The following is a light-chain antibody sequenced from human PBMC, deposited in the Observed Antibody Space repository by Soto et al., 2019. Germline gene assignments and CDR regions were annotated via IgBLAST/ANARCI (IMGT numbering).Light chain of an antibody. CDR3: QQFGSLIT. CDR2: DTS. CDR1: QSITNNC. V-gene: IGKV3D-20*01. J-gene: IGKJ4*01. Sequence: DIVLTQSPATLSLSPGERATLSCGASQSITNNCLAWYQQKPGLAPRLLIYDTSKRATGIPDRFSGSGSGTDFTLTISRLEPEDFAAYYCQQFGSLITFGGGTKVEIK.